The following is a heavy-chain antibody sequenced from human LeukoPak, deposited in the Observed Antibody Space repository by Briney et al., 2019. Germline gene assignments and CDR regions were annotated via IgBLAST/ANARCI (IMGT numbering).Heavy chain of an antibody. CDR3: ARAIDSSGYYYGYYYYMDV. J-gene: IGHJ6*03. Sequence: GSLRLSCAASGFIFSSYWMSWVRQAPGKGLEWVANIKQDGSEKYYVDSVKGRFTISRDNAKNSLYLQMNSLRAEDTAVYYCARAIDSSGYYYGYYYYMDVWGKGTTVTISS. V-gene: IGHV3-7*03. D-gene: IGHD3-22*01. CDR1: GFIFSSYW. CDR2: IKQDGSEK.